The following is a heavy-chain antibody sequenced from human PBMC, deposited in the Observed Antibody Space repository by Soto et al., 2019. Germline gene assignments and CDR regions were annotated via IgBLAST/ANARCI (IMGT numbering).Heavy chain of an antibody. CDR2: IYYSGST. V-gene: IGHV4-39*01. CDR1: GGSISSSSYY. D-gene: IGHD4-4*01. CDR3: ARLDYSNYYYYYYYYLDV. Sequence: QLQLQESGPGLVKPSETLSLTCTVSGGSISSSSYYWGWIRQPPGKWLEWIGSIYYSGSTYYNPYLRSRVTISVDTSKNQFSLKLSSVTAADTAVYYCARLDYSNYYYYYYYYLDVWGKGSTVTVSS. J-gene: IGHJ6*03.